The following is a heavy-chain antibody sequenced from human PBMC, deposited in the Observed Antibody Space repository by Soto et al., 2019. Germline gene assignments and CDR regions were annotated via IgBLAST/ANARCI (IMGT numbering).Heavy chain of an antibody. D-gene: IGHD6-19*01. CDR1: GFTFNEYY. V-gene: IGHV3-11*06. Sequence: QVQLVESGGGLVRPGGSLRLSCAASGFTFNEYYINWIRQAPGKGLEWVSYISGTSSYTNYADSVKGRFTISRDNAKNSLYLQMNSLRAEDTAIYFCARDQSIALAGTGPLLDYWGQGTLVTVSS. CDR2: ISGTSSYT. CDR3: ARDQSIALAGTGPLLDY. J-gene: IGHJ4*02.